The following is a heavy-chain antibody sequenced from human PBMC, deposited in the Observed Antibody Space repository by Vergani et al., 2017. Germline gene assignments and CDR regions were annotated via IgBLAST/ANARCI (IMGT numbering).Heavy chain of an antibody. V-gene: IGHV4-39*01. J-gene: IGHJ4*02. CDR1: GGSISSSSYY. Sequence: QLQLQESGPGLVKPSETLSLPCTVSGGSISSSSYYWGWIRQPPGKGLEWIGCFYYSGSTYYNPSLKSRVTISVDPSKNKFSLKLSSVTAADTAVYYCARLHPGVYYFDYWGQGTLVTVSS. CDR3: ARLHPGVYYFDY. CDR2: FYYSGST.